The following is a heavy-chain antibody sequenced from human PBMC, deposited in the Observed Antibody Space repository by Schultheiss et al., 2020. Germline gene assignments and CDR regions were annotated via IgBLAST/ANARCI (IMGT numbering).Heavy chain of an antibody. D-gene: IGHD6-13*01. V-gene: IGHV4-34*01. Sequence: SETLSLTCAVYGGSFSGHYWSWIRQPPGKGLEWIGEINHSGSTNYNPSLKSRVTISVDTSKNQFSLKLSSVTAADTAVYFCARGRITAAGTPSSWGQGTLVTVSS. CDR3: ARGRITAAGTPSS. CDR2: INHSGST. J-gene: IGHJ5*02. CDR1: GGSFSGHY.